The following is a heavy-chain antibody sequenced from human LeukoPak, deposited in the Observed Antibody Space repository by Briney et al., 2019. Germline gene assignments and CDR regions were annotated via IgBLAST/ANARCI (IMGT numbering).Heavy chain of an antibody. J-gene: IGHJ6*02. CDR1: GGCVSSGSYY. V-gene: IGHV4-61*01. Sequence: SETLSLTCTVSGGCVSSGSYYWSWIRQPPGKGLEWIGYIYYSGSTNYNPSLKSRVTISVDTSKNQFSLKLSSVTAADTAVYYCARDFGVYSMDVWGQGTTVTVSS. D-gene: IGHD3-3*01. CDR3: ARDFGVYSMDV. CDR2: IYYSGST.